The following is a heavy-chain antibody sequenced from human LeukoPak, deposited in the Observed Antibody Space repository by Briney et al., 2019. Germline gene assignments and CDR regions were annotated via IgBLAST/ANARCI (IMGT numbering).Heavy chain of an antibody. D-gene: IGHD2-15*01. V-gene: IGHV4-59*01. Sequence: SETLSLTCTVSGGSISSYYWSWIRQPPGKGLEWIGYIYYSGSTNYNPSLKSRVTISVDTSKNQFSLKLSSVTAADTAVYYCARARTATDEIDYWGQGTLVTVSS. CDR2: IYYSGST. CDR1: GGSISSYY. J-gene: IGHJ4*02. CDR3: ARARTATDEIDY.